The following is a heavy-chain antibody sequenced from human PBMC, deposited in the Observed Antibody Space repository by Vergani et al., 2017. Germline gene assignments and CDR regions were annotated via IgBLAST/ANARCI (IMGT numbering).Heavy chain of an antibody. D-gene: IGHD3-10*01. CDR2: IHHSGDT. J-gene: IGHJ6*02. V-gene: IGHV4-38-2*01. Sequence: QVQLQESGPGLVKPSETLTLTCDVSDSSIMTNPYWGWFRQSPGKVLEWIGCIHHSGDTHYNSSLKSRVSISIVASSKFSLSLTSVTAADTAIYYCARHRGSGGFFPSSYFYGMDVWGHGTTVTVSS. CDR3: ARHRGSGGFFPSSYFYGMDV. CDR1: DSSIMTNPY.